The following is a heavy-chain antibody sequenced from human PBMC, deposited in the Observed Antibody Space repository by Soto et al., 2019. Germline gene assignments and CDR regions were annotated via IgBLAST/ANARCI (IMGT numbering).Heavy chain of an antibody. CDR1: GGSISSISW. D-gene: IGHD1-7*01. J-gene: IGHJ4*02. V-gene: IGHV4-4*02. CDR2: IFESGAT. Sequence: QVQLQESGPGLVKPSGTLAPTCAVSGGSISSISWWTWVRQSPGKGLEWIGEIFESGATNYNPSLKSRLTMSVDKSKNQFSLNLSSLTAADTAVYFCTTSHAGELNNWGQGTLVTVSS. CDR3: TTSHAGELNN.